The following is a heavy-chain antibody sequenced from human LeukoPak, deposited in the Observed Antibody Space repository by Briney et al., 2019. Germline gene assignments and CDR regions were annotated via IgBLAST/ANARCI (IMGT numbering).Heavy chain of an antibody. CDR3: ASRDGYNYFDY. Sequence: ASVKVSCKASGGTFSSYAISWVRQAPGQGLEWMGGIIPIFGTANYAQKFQGRVTTTADKSASTAYMELSSLRSEDTAVYYCASRDGYNYFDYWGQGTLVTVSS. V-gene: IGHV1-69*06. J-gene: IGHJ4*02. D-gene: IGHD5-24*01. CDR2: IIPIFGTA. CDR1: GGTFSSYA.